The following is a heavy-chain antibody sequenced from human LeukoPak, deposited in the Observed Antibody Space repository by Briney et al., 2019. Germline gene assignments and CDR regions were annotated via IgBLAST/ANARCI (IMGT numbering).Heavy chain of an antibody. CDR2: INPSGGST. Sequence: ASVKVSCKASGYTFTSYYMHWVRQAPGQGLEWMGIINPSGGSTSYAQKFQGRVTMTRDTSTSTVYMELRSLRSDDTAVYYCARDQSPHYDYIWGSYRHDLDYWGQGTLVTVSS. D-gene: IGHD3-16*02. J-gene: IGHJ4*02. CDR3: ARDQSPHYDYIWGSYRHDLDY. CDR1: GYTFTSYY. V-gene: IGHV1-46*01.